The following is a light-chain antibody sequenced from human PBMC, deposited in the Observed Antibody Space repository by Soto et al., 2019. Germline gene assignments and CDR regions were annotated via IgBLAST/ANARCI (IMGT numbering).Light chain of an antibody. J-gene: IGKJ1*01. CDR2: LAS. CDR3: QQDGTSPWT. Sequence: EIVLTQSPGTLSLFPGERATLSCRATQSVNSDYLAWYQQNPGQAPRLRLYLASRRATGIPDRFSGSGSGTDFTLTISRLEPEDFAVYYCQQDGTSPWTFGQGTKVEIK. V-gene: IGKV3-20*01. CDR1: QSVNSDY.